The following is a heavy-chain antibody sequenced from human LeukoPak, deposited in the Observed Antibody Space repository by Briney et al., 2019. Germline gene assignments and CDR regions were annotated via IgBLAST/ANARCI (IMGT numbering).Heavy chain of an antibody. Sequence: PGGSLRLSCAASGFTFSDYGIHWVRQAPGKGLEWVAVICSDGSNKYYADSVKGRFTISRDNSKKTLYLQMNSLRVEDAAVYYCVRASGSFDYWGQGTLVTVSS. CDR1: GFTFSDYG. CDR2: ICSDGSNK. CDR3: VRASGSFDY. J-gene: IGHJ4*02. V-gene: IGHV3-33*01. D-gene: IGHD3-10*01.